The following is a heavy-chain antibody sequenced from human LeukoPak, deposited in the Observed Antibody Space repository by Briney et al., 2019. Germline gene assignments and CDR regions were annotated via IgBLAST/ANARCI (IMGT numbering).Heavy chain of an antibody. CDR3: ARGVLLWFGERSEFTYYMDV. J-gene: IGHJ6*03. CDR2: ISAYNVYT. CDR1: GYTFTRYG. V-gene: IGHV1-18*01. D-gene: IGHD3-10*01. Sequence: AASVKVSCKASGYTFTRYGINWVRQAPGKGVEWMGWISAYNVYTNYTQKFQGRVTITADESTSTAYMELSSLRSEDTAVYYCARGVLLWFGERSEFTYYMDVWGKGTTVTISS.